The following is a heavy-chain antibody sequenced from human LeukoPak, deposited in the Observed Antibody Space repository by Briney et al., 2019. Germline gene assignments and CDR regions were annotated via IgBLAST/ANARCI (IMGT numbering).Heavy chain of an antibody. Sequence: NPSETLSLTCTVSGGSISSYYWSWIRQPAGKELEWIGRIYSSGSSSFNPSLKSRVTMSVDTSKNQFSLKLSSVTAADTAVYYCARDRSGYYDSSGYYHVFDYWGQGTLVTVSS. V-gene: IGHV4-4*07. CDR1: GGSISSYY. CDR2: IYSSGSS. J-gene: IGHJ4*02. CDR3: ARDRSGYYDSSGYYHVFDY. D-gene: IGHD3-22*01.